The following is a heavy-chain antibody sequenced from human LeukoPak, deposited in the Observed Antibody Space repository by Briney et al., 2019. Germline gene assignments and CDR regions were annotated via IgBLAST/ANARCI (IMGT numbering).Heavy chain of an antibody. Sequence: ASVKGSCKASGYTFTSCGISWVGQAPGQGLVGMGSVIAYNGNTNYAQKLQGRVTMTTDKSTSTAYMEMRSLRSDDTAVYYCARESVVRGVITPDYWGQGTLVTVSS. CDR2: VIAYNGNT. D-gene: IGHD3-10*01. J-gene: IGHJ4*02. CDR3: ARESVVRGVITPDY. V-gene: IGHV1-18*04. CDR1: GYTFTSCG.